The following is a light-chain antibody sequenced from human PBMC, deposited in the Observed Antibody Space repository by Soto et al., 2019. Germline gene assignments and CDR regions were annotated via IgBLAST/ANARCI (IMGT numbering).Light chain of an antibody. Sequence: AIRMTQSPSSLSASTGDRVTITCRASQGISSYLAWYQQKPGKAPKLLIYAASTLQSGVPSRFSGSGSGTDFTLPISCLQSEDFATYCCLQYYSYALRFGGGIKVEIK. J-gene: IGKJ4*01. CDR3: LQYYSYALR. CDR1: QGISSY. CDR2: AAS. V-gene: IGKV1-8*01.